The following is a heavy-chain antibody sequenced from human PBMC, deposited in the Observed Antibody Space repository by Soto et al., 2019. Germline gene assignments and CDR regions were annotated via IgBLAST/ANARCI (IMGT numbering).Heavy chain of an antibody. J-gene: IGHJ4*02. Sequence: QVQLVQSGAEVRKPGSSVRVSCKASGGSFNRHTISWVRQAPGQGLEWMGGIIPIFGTANHAQKFQGRVTIIADESTSTVYMELSSLRSDDPAIYYCARGWGYDSNDYYYAYWGQGTLVIVSS. CDR3: ARGWGYDSNDYYYAY. CDR2: IIPIFGTA. V-gene: IGHV1-69*01. CDR1: GGSFNRHT. D-gene: IGHD3-22*01.